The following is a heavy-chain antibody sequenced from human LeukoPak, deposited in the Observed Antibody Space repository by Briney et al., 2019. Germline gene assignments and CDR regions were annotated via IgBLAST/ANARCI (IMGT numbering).Heavy chain of an antibody. J-gene: IGHJ6*03. CDR1: SGSIVGYS. CDR3: AMTQYTDVDLDDYYMDV. D-gene: IGHD3/OR15-3a*01. Sequence: SETLSLTCTVSSGSIVGYSWTWIRQPAGKGLQWIGHFLSGGTTNYNPSLKSRVTISLDKSKNHVSPRLTSVTAADTAVYFCAMTQYTDVDLDDYYMDVWGKGTAATVSS. CDR2: FLSGGTT. V-gene: IGHV4-4*07.